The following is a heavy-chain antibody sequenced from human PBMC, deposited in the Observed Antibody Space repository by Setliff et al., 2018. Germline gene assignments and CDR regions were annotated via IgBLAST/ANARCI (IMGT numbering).Heavy chain of an antibody. CDR3: TTGSVCVGDCYSGRLNY. CDR2: IKSNIDAGTT. D-gene: IGHD2-21*02. CDR1: GFTFKNAW. Sequence: LRLSCTASGFTFKNAWMSWVRQAPGKGLEWVGRIKSNIDAGTTDYAAPVKGRFTISRDDSRNTLYLQMNSLKTEDTAVYYCTTGSVCVGDCYSGRLNYWGQGTLVTVSS. J-gene: IGHJ4*02. V-gene: IGHV3-15*01.